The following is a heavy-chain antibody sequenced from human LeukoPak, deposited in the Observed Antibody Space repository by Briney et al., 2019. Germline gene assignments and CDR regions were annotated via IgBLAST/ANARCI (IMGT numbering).Heavy chain of an antibody. Sequence: GGSLRLSCAASGFTFSSYWMSWVRQAPGKGLEWVANIKQDGSEKYYVDSVKGRFTISRDNAKNSLYLQMNSLRAEDTAVYCCARSSAREYCSSSTCYLIGAFDIWGQGTMVTVYS. CDR3: ARSSAREYCSSSTCYLIGAFDI. D-gene: IGHD2-2*01. J-gene: IGHJ3*02. CDR1: GFTFSSYW. CDR2: IKQDGSEK. V-gene: IGHV3-7*01.